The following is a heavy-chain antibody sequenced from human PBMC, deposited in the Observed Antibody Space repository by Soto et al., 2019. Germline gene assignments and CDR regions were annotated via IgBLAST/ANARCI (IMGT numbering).Heavy chain of an antibody. D-gene: IGHD3-10*01. Sequence: EALSLTCTVSGGSISSISYYWGWLRQPPGKGLEWIGSIYYSGSTYYNPSLKSRVTISVDTSKNQFSLKLSSVTAADTAVYYCARPLISSGSYPSWYFDYWGQGTLVTVSS. CDR1: GGSISSISYY. CDR3: ARPLISSGSYPSWYFDY. V-gene: IGHV4-39*01. J-gene: IGHJ4*02. CDR2: IYYSGST.